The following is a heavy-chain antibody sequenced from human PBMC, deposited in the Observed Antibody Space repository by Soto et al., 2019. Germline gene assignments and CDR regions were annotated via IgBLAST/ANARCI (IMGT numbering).Heavy chain of an antibody. J-gene: IGHJ2*01. CDR1: GFTVSSNY. D-gene: IGHD3-22*01. CDR2: IYSGGST. CDR3: ARVYYYDSSGYYYESWYFDL. V-gene: IGHV3-53*01. Sequence: GGSLRLSCAASGFTVSSNYMSWVRQAPGKGPEWVSVIYSGGSTYYADSVKGRFTISRDNSKNTLYLQMNSLRAEDTAVYYCARVYYYDSSGYYYESWYFDLWGRGTLVTVSS.